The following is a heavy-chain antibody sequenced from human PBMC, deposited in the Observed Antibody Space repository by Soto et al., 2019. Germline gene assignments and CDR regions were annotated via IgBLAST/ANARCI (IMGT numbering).Heavy chain of an antibody. V-gene: IGHV3-74*01. D-gene: IGHD6-6*01. CDR3: ARGKRRLEYSSSEPDY. CDR2: FNCEVSST. J-gene: IGHJ4*02. Sequence: AGSLRLSCAASGFTFSSYWMHSVRQTAGKGLVCVYRFNCEVSSTSYADSEKFRYTISRDHAKNTLYLYMNSLRATDAPVSYGARGKRRLEYSSSEPDYWGQGTLGTVSS. CDR1: GFTFSSYW.